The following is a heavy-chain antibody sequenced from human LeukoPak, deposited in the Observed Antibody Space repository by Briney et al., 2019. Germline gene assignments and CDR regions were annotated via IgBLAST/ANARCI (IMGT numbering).Heavy chain of an antibody. CDR1: GFTFSSYD. D-gene: IGHD3-10*02. V-gene: IGHV3-23*01. Sequence: GGSLRLSCAASGFTFSSYDMTWVRQAPGRGLEWVSSRPSGDNTYYGDSVKGRFTISRDNAKNSLYLQMNSLRAEDTAVYYCAELGITMIGGVWGKGTTVTVSS. CDR3: AELGITMIGGV. J-gene: IGHJ6*04. CDR2: RPSGDNT.